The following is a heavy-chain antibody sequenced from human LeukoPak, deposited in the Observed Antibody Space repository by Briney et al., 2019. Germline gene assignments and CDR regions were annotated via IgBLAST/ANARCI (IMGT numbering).Heavy chain of an antibody. J-gene: IGHJ4*02. Sequence: ASVKVSCKASGGTFSSYAISWVRQAPGQGLEWMGGIIPIFGTATYAQKFQGRVTITTDESTSTAYMELSSLRSEDTAVYYCARDGNWNYGHLMGFDYWGQGTLVTVSS. D-gene: IGHD1-7*01. CDR1: GGTFSSYA. V-gene: IGHV1-69*05. CDR2: IIPIFGTA. CDR3: ARDGNWNYGHLMGFDY.